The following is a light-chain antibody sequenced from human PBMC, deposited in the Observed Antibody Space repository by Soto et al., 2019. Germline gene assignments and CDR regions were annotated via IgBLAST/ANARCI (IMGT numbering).Light chain of an antibody. CDR1: SSDFGSYNY. V-gene: IGLV2-14*01. CDR2: EVS. J-gene: IGLJ2*01. CDR3: SSYTTSSTPVL. Sequence: QSALTQPASVSGAPGQSITISCIGTSSDFGSYNYVSWYQHHPGKAPKLVISEVSNRPSGVSYRFSGSKSGNTASLTISGLQAADEADYSCSSYTTSSTPVLFGGGTKVTVL.